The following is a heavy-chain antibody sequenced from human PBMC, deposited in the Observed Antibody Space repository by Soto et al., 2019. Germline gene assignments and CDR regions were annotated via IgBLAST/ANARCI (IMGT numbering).Heavy chain of an antibody. CDR1: GFTFTDYA. Sequence: EVQLLASGGGLVQPWGSLRLSCAASGFTFTDYALTWVRQTPRKGLEWVSSINGRGGGTYYADSVKGRFTISRDNSKNLVFLQMNSLVVEDAAIYYCTKNPRPICGGDCYAEYWGQGTLVTVSP. CDR3: TKNPRPICGGDCYAEY. CDR2: INGRGGGT. J-gene: IGHJ4*02. V-gene: IGHV3-23*01. D-gene: IGHD2-21*02.